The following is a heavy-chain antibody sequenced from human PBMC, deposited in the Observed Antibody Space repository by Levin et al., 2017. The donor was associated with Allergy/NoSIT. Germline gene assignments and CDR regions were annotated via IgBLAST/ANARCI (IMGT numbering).Heavy chain of an antibody. J-gene: IGHJ6*02. Sequence: GESLKISCKASGFTFTTYDIYWVRQATGQGLEWVGWMSPNTGNTAYAQRFEGRVTMTSDTSISTAYMELTSLTSEDTAVYYCQAWTSVEPSADHYYGMAVWAQGTTVAVSS. D-gene: IGHD3/OR15-3a*01. CDR2: MSPNTGNT. CDR3: QAWTSVEPSADHYYGMAV. V-gene: IGHV1-8*01. CDR1: GFTFTTYD.